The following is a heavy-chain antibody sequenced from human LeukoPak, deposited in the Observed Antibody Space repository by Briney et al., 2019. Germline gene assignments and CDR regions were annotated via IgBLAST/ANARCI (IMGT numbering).Heavy chain of an antibody. Sequence: PSETLSLTCTVSGGSISSYYWSWIRQPAGKGLEWXGRIYTGGSTNYNPSLKSRVTMSVDTSKNQFSLKLSSVTAADTAVYYCARDFGYGRLRDYGMDVWGQGTTVTVSS. V-gene: IGHV4-4*07. CDR2: IYTGGST. CDR1: GGSISSYY. D-gene: IGHD5-12*01. J-gene: IGHJ6*02. CDR3: ARDFGYGRLRDYGMDV.